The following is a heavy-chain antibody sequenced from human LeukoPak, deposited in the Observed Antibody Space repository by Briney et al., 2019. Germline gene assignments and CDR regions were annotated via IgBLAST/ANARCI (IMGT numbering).Heavy chain of an antibody. CDR1: GYSISSGYY. J-gene: IGHJ3*02. CDR3: ASRTMGAFDI. CDR2: IYRSGST. Sequence: PSETLSLTCTVSGYSISSGYYWGWIRQPPGKGLEWIGSIYRSGSTYYNPSLKSRVTISVDTSKNQFSLKLSSVTAADTAVYYCASRTMGAFDIWGQGTMVTFSS. D-gene: IGHD3-10*01. V-gene: IGHV4-38-2*02.